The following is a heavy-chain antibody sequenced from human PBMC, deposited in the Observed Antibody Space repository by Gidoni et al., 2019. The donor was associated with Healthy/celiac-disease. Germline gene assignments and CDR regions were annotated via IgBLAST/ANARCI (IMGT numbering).Heavy chain of an antibody. V-gene: IGHV3-33*01. CDR2: RWYDGSNK. CDR3: ARIGTPGGEGYFDY. CDR1: GFTFSSYG. D-gene: IGHD7-27*01. Sequence: QVQLVESGGGVVQPGRSLRLSCAASGFTFSSYGMHWVRQAPGKGLEWVAVRWYDGSNKYYADSVKGRFTISRDNSKNTLYLQMNSLRAEDTAVYYCARIGTPGGEGYFDYWGQGTLVTVSS. J-gene: IGHJ4*02.